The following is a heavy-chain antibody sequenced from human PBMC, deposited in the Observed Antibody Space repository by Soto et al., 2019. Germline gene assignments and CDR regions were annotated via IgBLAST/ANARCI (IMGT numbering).Heavy chain of an antibody. CDR2: IIPILVPA. CDR3: ARAAKRYFDY. Sequence: QVHLVQSGAEVKKPGSSFNVSCKVSGGTFNTFAVSWVRQAPGQGFEWLGGIIPILVPAFYAQKFQGRVTITADKSTSTAYLELTSLTSEDTAVYYCARAAKRYFDYWGQGTLVTVSS. V-gene: IGHV1-69*06. CDR1: GGTFNTFA. J-gene: IGHJ4*02.